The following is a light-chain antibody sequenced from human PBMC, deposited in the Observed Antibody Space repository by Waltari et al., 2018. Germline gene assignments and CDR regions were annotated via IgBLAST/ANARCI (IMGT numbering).Light chain of an antibody. Sequence: DIQMTQSPSSVSASVGDRVTISCRASHDISSYLAWYQQNPGKAPKLLIYAASSLLSGVPSRFSGSGSGTDFTLTISSLQADDSATYYCQQGKTFPLTFGGGTKVEI. J-gene: IGKJ4*01. CDR2: AAS. CDR3: QQGKTFPLT. CDR1: HDISSY. V-gene: IGKV1-12*01.